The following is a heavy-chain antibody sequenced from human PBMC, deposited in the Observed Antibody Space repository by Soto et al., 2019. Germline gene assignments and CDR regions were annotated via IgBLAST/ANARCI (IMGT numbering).Heavy chain of an antibody. V-gene: IGHV1-69*12. CDR3: AREVAADGTFREDVFDI. J-gene: IGHJ3*02. Sequence: QVHLVQSGAEVKKPGSSVKVSCKASGGTFSNHAINWVRQAPGQGLEWMGRIIPIFTTTNYAQKFQGRVTITADDSTITAYMELRSLKYDDTAIYYCAREVAADGTFREDVFDIWGQGTMVTVSS. CDR1: GGTFSNHA. D-gene: IGHD6-13*01. CDR2: IIPIFTTT.